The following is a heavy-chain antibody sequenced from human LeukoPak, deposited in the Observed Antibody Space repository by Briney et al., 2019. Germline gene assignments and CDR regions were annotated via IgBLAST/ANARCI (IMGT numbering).Heavy chain of an antibody. CDR3: YVDV. CDR1: GYTFANFW. D-gene: IGHD3-10*01. J-gene: IGHJ6*04. Sequence: GESLKISCQGSGYTFANFWIAWVRQMPGEGLEWMGIIYPGDSDTRYSPSFQGQVTISTDKSISTAYLQQSRLQASDTATYYYYVDVWVKGSTVTVSS. V-gene: IGHV5-51*01. CDR2: IYPGDSDT.